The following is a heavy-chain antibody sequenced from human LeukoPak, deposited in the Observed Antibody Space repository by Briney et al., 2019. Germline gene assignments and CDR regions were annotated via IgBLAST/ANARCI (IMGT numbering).Heavy chain of an antibody. CDR1: GGSISSSTSY. CDR2: VYYSGST. Sequence: PSETLSLTCTVSGGSISSSTSYWAWIRQPPGEGLEWIAAVYYSGSTYYNPSLKSRLTISIDTSRNQFSVKLHSVTAADTAVYYCARRNHYFDYWGQGILVTVSS. CDR3: ARRNHYFDY. V-gene: IGHV4-39*01. J-gene: IGHJ4*02.